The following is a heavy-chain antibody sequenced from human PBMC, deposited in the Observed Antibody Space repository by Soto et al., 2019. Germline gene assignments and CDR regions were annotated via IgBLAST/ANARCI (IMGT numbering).Heavy chain of an antibody. Sequence: GGSLRLSCAASGFTFSSYSMNWVRQAPGKGLEWVSSISSSSSYIYYADSVKGRFTISRDNDKNSLYLQMNSLRAEDTAVYYCARDRGYDAHDYYYNAMDVWGQGTTVTVSS. CDR3: ARDRGYDAHDYYYNAMDV. J-gene: IGHJ6*02. CDR2: ISSSSSYI. CDR1: GFTFSSYS. D-gene: IGHD2-15*01. V-gene: IGHV3-21*01.